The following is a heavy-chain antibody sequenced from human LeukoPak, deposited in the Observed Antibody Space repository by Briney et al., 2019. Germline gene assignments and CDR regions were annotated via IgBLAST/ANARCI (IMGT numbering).Heavy chain of an antibody. J-gene: IGHJ6*03. V-gene: IGHV1-8*01. Sequence: ASVKVSCKASGYTFTSYDINWVRQATGQGLEWMGWMNPNSGNTGYAQKFQGRVTMTRNTSISTAYMELSSLRSEDTAVYYCARGDSGYAYYYYYMDVWGKGTTVTVSS. D-gene: IGHD5-12*01. CDR3: ARGDSGYAYYYYYMDV. CDR1: GYTFTSYD. CDR2: MNPNSGNT.